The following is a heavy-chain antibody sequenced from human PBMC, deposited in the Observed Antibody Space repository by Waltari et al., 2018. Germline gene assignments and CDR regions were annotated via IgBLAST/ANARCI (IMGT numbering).Heavy chain of an antibody. Sequence: QVQLVQSGAEVKKPGASVKVSCKVSGYTLTELSMHWVRQAPGKGLEWMGGFDPEDGETIYAQKFQGRVTITADTSTDTAYMELSSLRSEDTAVYYCATPPTGGGSDYWGQGTLVTVSS. J-gene: IGHJ4*02. CDR3: ATPPTGGGSDY. CDR2: FDPEDGET. CDR1: GYTLTELS. D-gene: IGHD3-10*01. V-gene: IGHV1-24*01.